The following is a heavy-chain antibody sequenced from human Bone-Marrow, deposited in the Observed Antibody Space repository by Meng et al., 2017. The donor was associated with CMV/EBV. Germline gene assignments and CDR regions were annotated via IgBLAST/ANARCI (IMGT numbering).Heavy chain of an antibody. D-gene: IGHD3-3*01. CDR3: ARGDFWSGDYTDAFDI. J-gene: IGHJ3*02. CDR2: IKQDGSEK. CDR1: GFSFSSYW. V-gene: IGHV3-7*01. Sequence: GESLKISCAASGFSFSSYWMSWVRQAPGKGLEWVANIKQDGSEKFYVDSVKGRFTIARDNAKNSLYLQMSSLRAEDTAVYYCARGDFWSGDYTDAFDIWGQGTVVTVSS.